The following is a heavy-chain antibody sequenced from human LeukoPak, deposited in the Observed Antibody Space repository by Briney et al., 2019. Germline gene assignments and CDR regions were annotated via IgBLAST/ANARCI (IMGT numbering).Heavy chain of an antibody. D-gene: IGHD3-22*01. CDR1: GGSISSYY. V-gene: IGHV4-59*01. Sequence: SETLSLTSTVSGGSISSYYWSWIRQPPGKGLEWIGNIYDSGSTNYNPSLKSRVTISVDTSKNRCSLKLSSVTAADTAVYYCARQSISGSSLSYFDYWGQGTLVNVSS. J-gene: IGHJ4*02. CDR3: ARQSISGSSLSYFDY. CDR2: IYDSGST.